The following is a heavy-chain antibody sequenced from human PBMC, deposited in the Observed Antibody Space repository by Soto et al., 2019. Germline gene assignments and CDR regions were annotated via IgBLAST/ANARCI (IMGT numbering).Heavy chain of an antibody. CDR1: GYTFTSYY. J-gene: IGHJ4*02. D-gene: IGHD3-9*01. CDR3: ARDHKDYDILTGYQDY. V-gene: IGHV1-46*03. CDR2: INPSGGST. Sequence: GASVKVSCKASGYTFTSYYMHWVRQAPGQGLEWMGIINPSGGSTSYAQKFQGRVTMTRDTSTSTVYMELSSLRSEDTAVYYCARDHKDYDILTGYQDYWGQGTLVTVSS.